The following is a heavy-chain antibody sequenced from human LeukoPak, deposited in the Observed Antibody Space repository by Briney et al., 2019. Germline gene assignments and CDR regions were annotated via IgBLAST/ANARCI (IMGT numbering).Heavy chain of an antibody. V-gene: IGHV1-58*02. Sequence: SVKVSCKASGFTFTTSAMQWVRQARGQRLEWIGWIVVGSDNTNYAQKFQERVTINRDMSTSTVYMELSNLRSEDTTVYYCARAYYDSSGYYERNFFIDYWGQGTLVTVSS. CDR2: IVVGSDNT. D-gene: IGHD3-22*01. J-gene: IGHJ4*02. CDR1: GFTFTTSA. CDR3: ARAYYDSSGYYERNFFIDY.